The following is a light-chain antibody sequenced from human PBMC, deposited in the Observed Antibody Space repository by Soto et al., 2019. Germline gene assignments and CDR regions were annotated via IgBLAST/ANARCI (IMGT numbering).Light chain of an antibody. CDR1: QSVSSY. CDR2: DAS. Sequence: EIVLTQSPATLSLSPGERATLSCRASQSVSSYLAWYQQKPGQAPRLLIYDASNRATGIPARFSGSGSGTDFTITISGIEPEDFAVYYCQQRSNWPWTFGQGTKVEIK. V-gene: IGKV3-11*01. CDR3: QQRSNWPWT. J-gene: IGKJ1*01.